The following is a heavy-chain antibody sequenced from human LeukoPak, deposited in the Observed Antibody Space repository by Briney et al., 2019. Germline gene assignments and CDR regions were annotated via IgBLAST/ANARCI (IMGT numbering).Heavy chain of an antibody. CDR1: GYTFTSYG. D-gene: IGHD6-6*01. Sequence: AAVKVSCKPSGYTFTSYGISWVRPAPGQGLEWMGWISAYNGNTNYAQKLQGRVTITTDTATRTAYIELRSVRSDDTAVYYCARDWQLALGCWGQGTLVTASS. CDR2: ISAYNGNT. CDR3: ARDWQLALGC. J-gene: IGHJ4*02. V-gene: IGHV1-18*01.